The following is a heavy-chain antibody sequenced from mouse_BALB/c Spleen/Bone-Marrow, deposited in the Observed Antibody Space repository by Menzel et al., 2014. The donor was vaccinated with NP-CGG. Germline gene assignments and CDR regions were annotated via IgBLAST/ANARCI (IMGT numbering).Heavy chain of an antibody. CDR1: GFTFSSYG. J-gene: IGHJ2*01. V-gene: IGHV5-6*01. Sequence: EVMLVESGGDLVKPGGSLKLSCVASGFTFSSYGMSWVRQTPDKRLEWVATISSGGSYTYYPDSVKGRFTISRDNAKNALYLQMSSLKSEDTAMYYCGRNYYGSSYYFDYWGQGTTLTVYS. CDR2: ISSGGSYT. D-gene: IGHD1-1*01. CDR3: GRNYYGSSYYFDY.